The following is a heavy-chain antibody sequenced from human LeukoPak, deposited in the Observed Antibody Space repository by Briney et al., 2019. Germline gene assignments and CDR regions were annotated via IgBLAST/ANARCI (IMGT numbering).Heavy chain of an antibody. Sequence: GGSLRLSCAASGFTVSSNSISWVRQAPGPGLEWVSVMYGGGSTYYADSVKGRFTISRDNSKNTVYLQMNSLRAEDTAVYYCARDPAGSYGSLFDYWGQGTLVTVSS. J-gene: IGHJ4*02. D-gene: IGHD5-18*01. CDR3: ARDPAGSYGSLFDY. CDR2: MYGGGST. V-gene: IGHV3-53*01. CDR1: GFTVSSNS.